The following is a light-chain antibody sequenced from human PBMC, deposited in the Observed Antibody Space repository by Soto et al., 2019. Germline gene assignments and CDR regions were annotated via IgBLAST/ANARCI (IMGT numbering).Light chain of an antibody. J-gene: IGLJ2*01. CDR2: EFR. V-gene: IGLV2-8*01. CDR1: ANNIGGYNF. CDR3: SSYAGSNNVI. Sequence: QSALTQPPSASGSPGQSVTISCTGAANNIGGYNFVSWYQQHPGKAPKLIISEFRERPSGVPDRFSGSKSGNTASLTVSGLQAEDEADYYCSSYAGSNNVIFGGGTK.